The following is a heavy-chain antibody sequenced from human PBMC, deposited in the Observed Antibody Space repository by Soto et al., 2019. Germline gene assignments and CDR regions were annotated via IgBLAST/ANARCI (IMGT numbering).Heavy chain of an antibody. CDR1: GGSISSGGYN. CDR2: IYYSGST. Sequence: QVQLQESGPGLVKPSQTLSLTCTVYGGSISSGGYNWSGIRQHPGKGLEWIGYIYYSGSTYYNPSLKSRVTISVDTSKNQFSLKLSSVTAADTAVYYCARDKDCSSTSCPFDLWGRGTLVTVSS. CDR3: ARDKDCSSTSCPFDL. D-gene: IGHD2-2*01. V-gene: IGHV4-31*03. J-gene: IGHJ2*01.